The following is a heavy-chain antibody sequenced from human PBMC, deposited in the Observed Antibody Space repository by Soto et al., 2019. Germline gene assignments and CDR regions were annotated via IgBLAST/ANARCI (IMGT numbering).Heavy chain of an antibody. CDR3: ERVPETGTRWFDP. CDR2: ISHRGTA. J-gene: IGHJ5*02. D-gene: IGHD1-1*01. Sequence: SETLSLTCTVSGGSISSGAYYWGWIRQHPGKGLEWIGYISHRGTAYYTPSLKSRVSLSVDPSKSQFSLNVTSLTAADTAVYYCERVPETGTRWFDPWGPGTLVTVSS. CDR1: GGSISSGAYY. V-gene: IGHV4-31*03.